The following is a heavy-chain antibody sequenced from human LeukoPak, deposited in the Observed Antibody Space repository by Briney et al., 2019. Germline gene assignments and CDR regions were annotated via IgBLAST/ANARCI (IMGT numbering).Heavy chain of an antibody. V-gene: IGHV4-61*01. CDR3: ARDRVRGNSNPFFDY. Sequence: PSETLSLTCTVSVGSVSSGTYYWSWVRQPPGGGLEWIGYIYYSGSTNYNPSLKSRVTISVDTSKNQFSLKLNSVTAADTAVYYCARDRVRGNSNPFFDYWGQGTLVTVSS. J-gene: IGHJ4*02. CDR1: VGSVSSGTYY. CDR2: IYYSGST. D-gene: IGHD4-11*01.